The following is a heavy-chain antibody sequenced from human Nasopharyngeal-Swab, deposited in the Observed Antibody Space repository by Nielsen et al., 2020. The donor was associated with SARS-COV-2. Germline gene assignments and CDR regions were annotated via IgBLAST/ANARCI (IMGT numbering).Heavy chain of an antibody. CDR1: GYTFTSYG. D-gene: IGHD1-1*01. Sequence: SVKVSCKASGYTFTSYGISWVRQAPGQGLEWMGGIIPIFGTANYAQKFQGRVTITADESTSTAYMELNSLRSEDTAVYYCARDPVQLERRRGGALGGSYYYYYMDVWGKGTTVTVSS. CDR3: ARDPVQLERRRGGALGGSYYYYYMDV. V-gene: IGHV1-69*13. CDR2: IIPIFGTA. J-gene: IGHJ6*03.